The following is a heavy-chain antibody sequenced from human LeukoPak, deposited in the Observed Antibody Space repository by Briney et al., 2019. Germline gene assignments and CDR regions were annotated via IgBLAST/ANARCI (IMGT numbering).Heavy chain of an antibody. CDR1: GGSISSSSYY. CDR3: ATPRRPGYSSGWGRREAFDI. Sequence: KPSETLSLTCTVSGGSISSSSYYWGWIRQPPGKGLEWIGSIYYSGSTYYNPPLKSRVTISVDTSKNQFSLKLSSVTAADTAVYYCATPRRPGYSSGWGRREAFDIWGQGTMVTVSS. D-gene: IGHD6-19*01. J-gene: IGHJ3*02. CDR2: IYYSGST. V-gene: IGHV4-39*01.